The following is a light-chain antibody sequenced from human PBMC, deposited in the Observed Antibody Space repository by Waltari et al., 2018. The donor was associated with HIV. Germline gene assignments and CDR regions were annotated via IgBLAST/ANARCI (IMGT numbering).Light chain of an antibody. V-gene: IGKV3-20*01. J-gene: IGKJ4*01. CDR1: QSVSSSY. Sequence: EIVLTQSPGTLSLSPGERATLSCRASQSVSSSYLAWYQQKPGHTPRLLIYGASSSATGIPDRFSGSGSGTDFTLTISRLEPEDFAVYYCQQYDSSPLTFGGGTKVEIK. CDR3: QQYDSSPLT. CDR2: GAS.